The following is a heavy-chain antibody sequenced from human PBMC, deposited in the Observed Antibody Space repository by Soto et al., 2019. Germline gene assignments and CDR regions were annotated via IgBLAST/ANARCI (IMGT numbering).Heavy chain of an antibody. J-gene: IGHJ4*02. CDR3: ARSWHSNYGDLYYFDY. V-gene: IGHV2-70*04. Sequence: GSGPTLVNPTQTLTLTCTFSGFSLSTSGMRVSWIRQPPGKALEWLARIDWDDDKFYSTSLKTRLTISKDTSKNQVVLTMTNMDPVDTATYYCARSWHSNYGDLYYFDYWGQGTLVTVSS. CDR1: GFSLSTSGMR. D-gene: IGHD4-4*01. CDR2: IDWDDDK.